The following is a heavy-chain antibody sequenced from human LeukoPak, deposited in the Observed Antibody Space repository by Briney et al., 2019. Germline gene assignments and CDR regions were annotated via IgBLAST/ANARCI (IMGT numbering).Heavy chain of an antibody. V-gene: IGHV4-38-2*02. CDR1: GYFISSGYS. Sequence: SETLSLTCTVAGYFISSGYSRGWIRQPPGEGLEWIGGIYHSGSTYYNPSLKSRVSISGDTSKNQFSLKLSSVTAADTAVYYCARTTGRDAFDIRGQGTMVTVSS. CDR2: IYHSGST. J-gene: IGHJ3*02. D-gene: IGHD1-26*01. CDR3: ARTTGRDAFDI.